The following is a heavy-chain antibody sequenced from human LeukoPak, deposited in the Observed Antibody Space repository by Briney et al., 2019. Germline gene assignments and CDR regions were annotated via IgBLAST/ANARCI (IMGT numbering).Heavy chain of an antibody. D-gene: IGHD3-16*01. J-gene: IGHJ4*02. CDR1: GGSFSGNY. CDR2: INNSGST. V-gene: IGHV4-34*01. Sequence: SETLSLTCVAYGGSFSGNYWSWIRQPPGKGLEWIGEINNSGSTNYNPSLKSRVTISLDTSKNQFSLKLSSVTAADTAVYYCARGYNRGSYYNYWGQGTLVTVSS. CDR3: ARGYNRGSYYNY.